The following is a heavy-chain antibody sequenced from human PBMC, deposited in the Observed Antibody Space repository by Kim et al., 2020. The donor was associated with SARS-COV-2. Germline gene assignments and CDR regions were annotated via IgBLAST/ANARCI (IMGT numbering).Heavy chain of an antibody. CDR3: AKEAFLAAASFDY. CDR1: GFTFSSYG. CDR2: ISYDGSNK. J-gene: IGHJ4*02. D-gene: IGHD6-13*01. V-gene: IGHV3-30*18. Sequence: GGSLRLSCAASGFTFSSYGMHWVRQAPGKGLEWVAVISYDGSNKYYADSVKGRFTISRDNSKNTLYLQMNSLRAEDTAVYYCAKEAFLAAASFDYWGQGTLVTVSS.